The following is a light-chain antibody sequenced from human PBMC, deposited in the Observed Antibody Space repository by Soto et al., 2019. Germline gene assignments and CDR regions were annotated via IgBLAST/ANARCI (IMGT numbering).Light chain of an antibody. CDR1: QRINTSY. J-gene: IGKJ1*01. CDR3: QQYDSSPKT. CDR2: GAS. V-gene: IGKV3-20*01. Sequence: EIVLTQSPGTLSLSPGERATLSCRASQRINTSYLAWYQQKPGQAPRLLISGASIRATGIPARFSGSGSGTDFTLTISSLEPEDFAVYYCQQYDSSPKTFGQGTKGDI.